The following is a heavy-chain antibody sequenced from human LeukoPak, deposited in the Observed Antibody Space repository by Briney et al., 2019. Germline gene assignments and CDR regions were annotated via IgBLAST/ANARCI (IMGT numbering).Heavy chain of an antibody. J-gene: IGHJ4*02. CDR2: INPNSGGT. CDR1: GYTFTGYY. Sequence: ASVKVSCKASGYTFTGYYMHWVRQAPGQGLEWVGWINPNSGGTNYAQKFQGRVTMTRDTSISTAYMELSRLRSDDTAVYYCAREMFYYDSSGPLDYWGQGTLVTVSS. V-gene: IGHV1-2*02. CDR3: AREMFYYDSSGPLDY. D-gene: IGHD3-22*01.